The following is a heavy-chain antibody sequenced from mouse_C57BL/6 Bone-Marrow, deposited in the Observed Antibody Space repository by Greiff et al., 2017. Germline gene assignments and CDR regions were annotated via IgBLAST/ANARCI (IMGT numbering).Heavy chain of an antibody. CDR3: ARRGNYAMDY. D-gene: IGHD2-14*01. CDR2: ISSGSSTI. CDR1: GFTFSDYG. J-gene: IGHJ4*01. Sequence: EVQLVESGGGLVKPGGSLKLSCAASGFTFSDYGMHWVRQAPEKGLEWVAYISSGSSTIYYADTVTGRFTISRDNAKNTLFLQMTSLRSEETAMYYCARRGNYAMDYWGQGTSVTVAS. V-gene: IGHV5-17*01.